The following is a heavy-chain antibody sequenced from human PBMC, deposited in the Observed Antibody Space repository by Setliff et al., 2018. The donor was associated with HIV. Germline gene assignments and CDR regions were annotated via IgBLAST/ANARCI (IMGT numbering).Heavy chain of an antibody. J-gene: IGHJ3*02. CDR1: GYSFTNHY. CDR2: INPPGGST. Sequence: ASVKVSCKPSGYSFTNHYMHWVRQAPGQGIEWMGVINPPGGSTRNTQKFQGRVAMTRDTSTSTVEMELSSLRSEDTAVYYCASAGAWQRNALDIWGQGTMVTVSS. V-gene: IGHV1-46*01. D-gene: IGHD5-12*01. CDR3: ASAGAWQRNALDI.